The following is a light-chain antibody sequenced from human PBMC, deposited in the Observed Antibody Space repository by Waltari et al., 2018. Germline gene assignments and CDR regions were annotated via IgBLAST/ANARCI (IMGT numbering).Light chain of an antibody. J-gene: IGKJ1*01. V-gene: IGKV2-30*02. CDR3: MQGTQWPRT. Sequence: DVVMTQSPLSLPVTLGQPASISCGSSQSLVHSDGNTYLNWFQQRPGQSPRRLIYQVSNRDSGVPDRFSGSGSGTDFTLKISRVEAEDVGVYYCMQGTQWPRTFGQGTKVEIK. CDR2: QVS. CDR1: QSLVHSDGNTY.